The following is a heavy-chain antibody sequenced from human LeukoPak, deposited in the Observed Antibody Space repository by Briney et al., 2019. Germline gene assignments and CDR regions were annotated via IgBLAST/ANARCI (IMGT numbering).Heavy chain of an antibody. Sequence: PGGSLRLSCAASGFTFSSYGMHWVRQAPGKGLEWVAVISYDGSNKNYADSVKGRFTISRDNSKNTLYLQMNSLRAEDTAVYYCAKVLQLRFLEWLLDIWGQGTMVTVSS. D-gene: IGHD3-3*01. CDR1: GFTFSSYG. V-gene: IGHV3-30*18. CDR3: AKVLQLRFLEWLLDI. CDR2: ISYDGSNK. J-gene: IGHJ3*02.